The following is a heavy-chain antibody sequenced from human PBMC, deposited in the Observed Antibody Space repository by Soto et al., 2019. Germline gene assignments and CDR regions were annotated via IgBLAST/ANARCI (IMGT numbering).Heavy chain of an antibody. CDR1: GGSISSSNW. Sequence: PSETLSLTCAVSGGSISSSNWWSWVRQPPGKGLEWIGEIYHSGSTNYNPSLKSRVTISADNSKNQFSLKLSSVTAADTAVYYCARSIVVVVAATRVNWFDPWGQGTQVTVSS. CDR2: IYHSGST. D-gene: IGHD2-15*01. J-gene: IGHJ5*02. CDR3: ARSIVVVVAATRVNWFDP. V-gene: IGHV4-4*02.